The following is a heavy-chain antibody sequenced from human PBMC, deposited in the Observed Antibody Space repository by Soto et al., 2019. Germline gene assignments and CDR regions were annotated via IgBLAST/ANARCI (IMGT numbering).Heavy chain of an antibody. CDR1: GGSFSGYF. CDR2: VNHNGRN. J-gene: IGHJ3*01. D-gene: IGHD6-19*01. Sequence: PSETLSLTCDVYGGSFSGYFWNWIRQSPGKGLEWIGKVNHNGRNNYNPSLKSRVTISLDMSKKQISLKLTSVTAADTAVYYCARGGSSDRQVAFDFWGQGTMVTVSS. CDR3: ARGGSSDRQVAFDF. V-gene: IGHV4-34*01.